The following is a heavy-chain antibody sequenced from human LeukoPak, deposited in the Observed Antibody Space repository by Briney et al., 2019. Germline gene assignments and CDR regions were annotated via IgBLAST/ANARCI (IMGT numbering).Heavy chain of an antibody. CDR1: GFTFSSYD. Sequence: GGSLRLSCAASGFTFSSYDMHWVRQAPGKGLEWVAVISRDGRTNYCADSVKGRFTISRDNSKNTLYVQMNSLRAEDTAVYYCATGDDTSGPDLYYFDFWGQGTLVTVSS. V-gene: IGHV3-30*19. CDR3: ATGDDTSGPDLYYFDF. D-gene: IGHD3-22*01. J-gene: IGHJ4*02. CDR2: ISRDGRTN.